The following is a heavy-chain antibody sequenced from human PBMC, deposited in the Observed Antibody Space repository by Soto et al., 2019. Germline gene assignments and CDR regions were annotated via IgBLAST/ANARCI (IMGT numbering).Heavy chain of an antibody. CDR3: TADLPWSFGALLY. V-gene: IGHV3-30-3*01. J-gene: IGHJ4*02. CDR2: ISYDGDHK. Sequence: WGSLRLSCAASGFSFSTYAMHWVRQTPGKGLEWVAVISYDGDHKYYTDSVKGRFTISRDNSKNTLYLQMNSLKTEDTAVYYCTADLPWSFGALLYWGQGTLVTVSS. D-gene: IGHD3-3*01. CDR1: GFSFSTYA.